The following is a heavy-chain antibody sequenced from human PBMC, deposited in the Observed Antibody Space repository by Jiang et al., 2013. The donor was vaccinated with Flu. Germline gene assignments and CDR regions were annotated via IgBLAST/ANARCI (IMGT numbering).Heavy chain of an antibody. CDR3: ARAHPSDSVTGDGFFHY. V-gene: IGHV1-2*04. Sequence: AEVKKPGASVKVTCEASGYTFTDYYIHWVRQAPGQGLEWMGWINPNSGDTNYEHKFQGWVTMTRDTSISTAYMELSRLRSDHTAVYYCARAHPSDSVTGDGFFHYWGQGTLVTVSS. J-gene: IGHJ1*01. CDR1: GYTFTDYY. CDR2: INPNSGDT. D-gene: IGHD1-20*01.